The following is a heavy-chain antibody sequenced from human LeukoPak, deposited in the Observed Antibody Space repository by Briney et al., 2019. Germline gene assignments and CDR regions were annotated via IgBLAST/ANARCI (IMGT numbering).Heavy chain of an antibody. D-gene: IGHD3-3*01. CDR3: ARGGDYDFWSGYGTYFDY. CDR2: ISGSGGST. Sequence: PGGSLRLSCAASGFTFSSYAMSWVRQAPGKGLEWVSAISGSGGSTYYADSVKGRFTISRDNSKNTLYLQMNSLRAEDTAVYYCARGGDYDFWSGYGTYFDYWGQGTLVTVSS. J-gene: IGHJ4*02. V-gene: IGHV3-23*01. CDR1: GFTFSSYA.